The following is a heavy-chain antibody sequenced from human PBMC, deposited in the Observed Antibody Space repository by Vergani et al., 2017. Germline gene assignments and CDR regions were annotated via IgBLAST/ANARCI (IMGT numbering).Heavy chain of an antibody. J-gene: IGHJ4*02. Sequence: EVQLVESGGGLVQPGRSLRLSCAASGFTFDDYAMHWVRQAPGKGLEWVSGINWNSKGIGYADSVKGRFTISRDNAKNSLYLQMNSLRAEDTAIYYCARKKYYDSKDYYQVEPFDYWGQGTLVTVSS. V-gene: IGHV3-9*01. D-gene: IGHD3-22*01. CDR3: ARKKYYDSKDYYQVEPFDY. CDR2: INWNSKGI. CDR1: GFTFDDYA.